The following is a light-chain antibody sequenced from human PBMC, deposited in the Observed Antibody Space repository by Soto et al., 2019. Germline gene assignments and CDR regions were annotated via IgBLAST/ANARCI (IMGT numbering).Light chain of an antibody. CDR2: DVS. J-gene: IGLJ2*01. Sequence: QSALTQPRSVSGSPGQSVTISCTGTSSDVGGYNYVSWYQQHPGKAPKLMIYDVSKRPSGVPDRFSGSKSGNTASLTISGLQADDEAVYYCCSYAGSYTWVFGGGTKLTVL. V-gene: IGLV2-11*01. CDR3: CSYAGSYTWV. CDR1: SSDVGGYNY.